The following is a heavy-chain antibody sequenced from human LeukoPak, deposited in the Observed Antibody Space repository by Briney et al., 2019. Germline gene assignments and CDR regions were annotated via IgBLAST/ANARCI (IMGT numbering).Heavy chain of an antibody. CDR1: GFTFSNYW. CDR2: INQDGSEK. V-gene: IGHV3-7*05. J-gene: IGHJ3*02. Sequence: PGGSLRLSCAASGFTFSNYWMSWVRQAPGKGLEWVARINQDGSEKYYVDSVKGRFTISRDNAKNSLYLQMNSLRAEDTAVYYCARDGGGDIVVAFAFDIWGQGTMVTVSS. D-gene: IGHD2-15*01. CDR3: ARDGGGDIVVAFAFDI.